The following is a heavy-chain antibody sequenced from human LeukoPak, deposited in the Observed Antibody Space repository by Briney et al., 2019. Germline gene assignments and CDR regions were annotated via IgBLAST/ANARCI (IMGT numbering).Heavy chain of an antibody. V-gene: IGHV3-30*18. CDR3: AKDSLG. D-gene: IGHD7-27*01. J-gene: IGHJ4*02. CDR1: GFTFSSYG. Sequence: GGSLRLSCAASGFTFSSYGMHWVRQAPGKGLEWVAVISYDGSNKYYADSVKGRFTISRDNSKNTLYLQMNSLRAEDTAVYYCAKDSLGWGQGTLVTVSA. CDR2: ISYDGSNK.